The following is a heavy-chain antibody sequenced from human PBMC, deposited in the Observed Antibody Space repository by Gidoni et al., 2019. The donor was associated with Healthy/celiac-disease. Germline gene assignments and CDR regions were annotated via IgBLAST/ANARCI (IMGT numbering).Heavy chain of an antibody. D-gene: IGHD1-26*01. CDR3: ARTSGSALRNWFDP. V-gene: IGHV4-30-4*01. J-gene: IGHJ5*02. Sequence: QVQLQESGPGLVKPSQTLSLTCPVSVGSISSGDYSWSWIRQPPVKGLEWIVYIYSSGSTYYNPSLKSRVTISVDTSKNQFSLKLSSVTAADTAVYYCARTSGSALRNWFDPWGQGTLVTVSS. CDR1: VGSISSGDYS. CDR2: IYSSGST.